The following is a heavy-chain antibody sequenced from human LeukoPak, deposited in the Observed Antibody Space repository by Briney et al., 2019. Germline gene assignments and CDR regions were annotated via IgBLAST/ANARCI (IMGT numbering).Heavy chain of an antibody. CDR2: ISGSGGST. CDR1: GFTFSSYA. D-gene: IGHD2-2*01. J-gene: IGHJ4*02. V-gene: IGHV3-23*01. Sequence: GGSLRLSCAASGFTFSSYAMSWVRQAPGKGLEWVSAISGSGGSTYYADSVKGRFTISRDSSKNTLFLQMNSLRAEDTAVYYCAKIPKGGYFDYWGQGTLVTVSS. CDR3: AKIPKGGYFDY.